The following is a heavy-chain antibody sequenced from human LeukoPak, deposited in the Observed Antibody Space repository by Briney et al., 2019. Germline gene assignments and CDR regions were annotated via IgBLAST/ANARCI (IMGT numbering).Heavy chain of an antibody. V-gene: IGHV4-34*01. CDR3: ARDTAGEGYYGMDV. J-gene: IGHJ6*02. D-gene: IGHD4-17*01. CDR2: INHSGST. CDR1: GGSFSGYY. Sequence: PSETLSLTCAVYGGSFSGYYWSWIRQPPGKGLEWIGEINHSGSTNYNPSLKSRVTISVDTSKNQFSLKLSSVTAADTAVYYCARDTAGEGYYGMDVWGQGTTVTVSS.